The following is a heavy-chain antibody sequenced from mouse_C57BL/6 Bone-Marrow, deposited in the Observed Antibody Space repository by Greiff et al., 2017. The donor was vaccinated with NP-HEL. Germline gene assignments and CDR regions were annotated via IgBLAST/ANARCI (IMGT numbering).Heavy chain of an antibody. CDR3: ARRGWRFAY. D-gene: IGHD2-3*01. V-gene: IGHV5-6*01. J-gene: IGHJ3*01. CDR2: ISSGGSYT. CDR1: GFTFSSYG. Sequence: EVQGVESGGDLVKPGGSLKLSCAASGFTFSSYGMSWVRQTPDKRLEWVATISSGGSYTYYLDSVKGRFTISRDNAKNTLYLQMSSLKSEDTAMYYCARRGWRFAYWGQGTLVTVSA.